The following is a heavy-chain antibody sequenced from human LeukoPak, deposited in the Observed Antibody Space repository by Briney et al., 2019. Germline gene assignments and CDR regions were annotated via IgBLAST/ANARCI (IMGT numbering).Heavy chain of an antibody. CDR3: ARYSGNPTWFLDY. CDR2: IYDDGST. V-gene: IGHV4-34*10. J-gene: IGHJ4*02. Sequence: PSETLSLTCAVYGGSFSGYYWSWIRQPPGKGLEWIGHIYDDGSTNYSPSLQSRLTLSVDTSKNHFSLNLRSVTAADTAVYYCARYSGNPTWFLDYWGQGTLVTVSS. CDR1: GGSFSGYY. D-gene: IGHD5-12*01.